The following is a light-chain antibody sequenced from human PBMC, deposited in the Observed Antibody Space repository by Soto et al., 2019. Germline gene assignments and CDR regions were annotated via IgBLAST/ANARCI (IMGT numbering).Light chain of an antibody. Sequence: QSVLTQPPSVSGSPGQSVTISCTGTSSDVGSYNRVSWYQQPPGTATKLMIYEVSNRPSGVPNRFSGSKSGNTASLTISWLQAEDEADYYCSSYTSSSTYVFGTGTKVTVL. V-gene: IGLV2-18*02. J-gene: IGLJ1*01. CDR2: EVS. CDR3: SSYTSSSTYV. CDR1: SSDVGSYNR.